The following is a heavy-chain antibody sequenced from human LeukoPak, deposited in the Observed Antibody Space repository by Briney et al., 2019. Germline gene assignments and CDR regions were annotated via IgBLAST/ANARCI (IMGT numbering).Heavy chain of an antibody. CDR1: GYTFTGYY. CDR3: ARGSRRYDFWSGYQY. V-gene: IGHV1-18*04. CDR2: ISAYNGNT. Sequence: ASVKVSCKASGYTFTGYYMHWVRQAPGQGLEWMGWISAYNGNTNYAQKLQGRVTMTTDTSTSTAYMELRSLRSDDTAVYYCARGSRRYDFWSGYQYWGQGTLVTVSS. D-gene: IGHD3-3*01. J-gene: IGHJ4*02.